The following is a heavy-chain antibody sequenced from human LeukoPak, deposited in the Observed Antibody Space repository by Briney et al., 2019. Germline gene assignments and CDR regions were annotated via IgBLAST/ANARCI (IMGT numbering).Heavy chain of an antibody. V-gene: IGHV3-49*04. J-gene: IGHJ6*02. CDR3: TRGGGYWRSIICYDPYYYGMDV. D-gene: IGHD2-2*03. Sequence: LGRSLKLSWTASGFTFGGYAMSWVRQAPGEGLERVGFIRTTAHGWTTEYAASVNGRFNISRDDSKSSAYLQMNSLKTEDTAVYYCTRGGGYWRSIICYDPYYYGMDVWGQGTRVTVSS. CDR1: GFTFGGYA. CDR2: IRTTAHGWTT.